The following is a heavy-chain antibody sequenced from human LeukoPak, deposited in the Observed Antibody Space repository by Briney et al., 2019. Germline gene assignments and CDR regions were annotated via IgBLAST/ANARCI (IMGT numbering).Heavy chain of an antibody. CDR3: ATGSGSYPKVAFDY. V-gene: IGHV1-69*13. Sequence: ASVKVSCKASGGTFSSYAISWVRQAPGQGLEWMGGIIPIFGTANYAQKFQGRVTITADESTSTAYMELSSLRSEDTAAYYCATGSGSYPKVAFDYWGQGTLVTVSS. D-gene: IGHD3-10*01. CDR1: GGTFSSYA. CDR2: IIPIFGTA. J-gene: IGHJ4*02.